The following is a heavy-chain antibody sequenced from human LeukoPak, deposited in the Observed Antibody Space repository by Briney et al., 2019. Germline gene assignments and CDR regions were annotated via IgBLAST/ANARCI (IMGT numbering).Heavy chain of an antibody. CDR1: GDSVSSNSAA. J-gene: IGHJ5*02. V-gene: IGHV6-1*01. D-gene: IGHD3-22*01. CDR3: TRAYYYDSGGSLNWFDP. CDR2: TYYRSKWYN. Sequence: SQTLSLTCAISGDSVSSNSAAWNWIRQSPSRGLEWLGRTYYRSKWYNDYAVSVKSRITINPDTSKNRFSLQLNSVTPEDTAVYFCTRAYYYDSGGSLNWFDPWGQGTLVTVSS.